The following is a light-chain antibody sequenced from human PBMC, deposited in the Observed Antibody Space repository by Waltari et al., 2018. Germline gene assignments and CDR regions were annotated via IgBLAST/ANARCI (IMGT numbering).Light chain of an antibody. CDR3: QQRGNSPTT. J-gene: IGKJ5*01. Sequence: EIVLTQSPATLSSSQGERATLSCRASQSVARYLAWYQQKPGQAPRLLIYDASNRATGIPARFSGSGSGTDFTLTISGLEADDFAVYFCQQRGNSPTTFGQGTRLEI. CDR2: DAS. V-gene: IGKV3-11*01. CDR1: QSVARY.